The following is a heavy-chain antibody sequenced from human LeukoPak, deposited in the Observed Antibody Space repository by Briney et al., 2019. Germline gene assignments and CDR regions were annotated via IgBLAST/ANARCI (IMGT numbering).Heavy chain of an antibody. CDR1: GGTLSSYA. V-gene: IGHV1-69*06. Sequence: GASVKVSCKASGGTLSSYAISWVRQATGQGLEWMGGIIPIFGTANYAQKFQGRVTITADKSTSTAYMELSSLRSEDTAVYYCGGGMGLELDYWGQGTLVTVSS. CDR3: GGGMGLELDY. D-gene: IGHD1-7*01. J-gene: IGHJ4*02. CDR2: IIPIFGTA.